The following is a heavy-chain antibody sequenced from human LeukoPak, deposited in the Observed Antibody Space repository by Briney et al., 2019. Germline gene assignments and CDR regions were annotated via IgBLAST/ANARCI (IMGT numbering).Heavy chain of an antibody. CDR1: GFTFSSYA. D-gene: IGHD1-26*01. CDR2: ISYDGSNK. Sequence: GRSLRLSCAASGFTFSSYAMHWVRQAPGKGLEWVAVISYDGSNKYYADSVKGRFTISRDNSKNTLYLQMNSLRAEDTAVYYCARVGTYRYSGSYESHFDYWGQGTLVTVSS. CDR3: ARVGTYRYSGSYESHFDY. V-gene: IGHV3-30*04. J-gene: IGHJ4*02.